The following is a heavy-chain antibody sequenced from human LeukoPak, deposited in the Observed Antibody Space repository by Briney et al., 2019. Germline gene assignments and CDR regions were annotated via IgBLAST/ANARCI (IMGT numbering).Heavy chain of an antibody. CDR2: IWYDGSNK. J-gene: IGHJ4*02. CDR1: GFTFSSYG. Sequence: GGSLRLSCAASGFTFSSYGMHWVRQTPGKGLEWVAIIWYDGSNKYYADSVKGRFTISKDNSKNTLYLQMNSLRAEDTAVYYCATDQYHLPDYWGQGTLVTVSS. CDR3: ATDQYHLPDY. D-gene: IGHD2-2*01. V-gene: IGHV3-33*01.